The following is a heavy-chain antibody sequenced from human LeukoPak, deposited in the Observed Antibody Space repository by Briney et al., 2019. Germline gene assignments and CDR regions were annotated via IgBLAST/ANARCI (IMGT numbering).Heavy chain of an antibody. CDR2: INPNSGGT. CDR1: GYTFTGYY. Sequence: ASVKVSCKASGYTFTGYYMHWARQAPGQGLKWMGWINPNSGGTNYAQKFQGRVTMTRDTSINTAYMELSRLRSDDTAVYYCASGTGTPYSSGWYYFDYWGQGALVTVSS. CDR3: ASGTGTPYSSGWYYFDY. D-gene: IGHD6-19*01. V-gene: IGHV1-2*02. J-gene: IGHJ4*02.